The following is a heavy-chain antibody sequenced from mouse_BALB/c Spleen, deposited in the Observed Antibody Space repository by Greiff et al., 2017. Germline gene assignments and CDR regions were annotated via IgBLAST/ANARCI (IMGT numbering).Heavy chain of an antibody. CDR1: GYTFTSYW. D-gene: IGHD1-1*01. CDR3: TSGYGSSYGAMDY. CDR2: IDPNSGGT. V-gene: IGHV1-62-3*01. Sequence: QVQLQQSGAELVKPGASVKLSCKASGYTFTSYWMHWVKQRPGRGLEWIGRIDPNSGGTKYNEKFKSKATLTVDKPSSTAYMQLSSLTSEDSAVYYCTSGYGSSYGAMDYWGQGTSVTVSS. J-gene: IGHJ4*01.